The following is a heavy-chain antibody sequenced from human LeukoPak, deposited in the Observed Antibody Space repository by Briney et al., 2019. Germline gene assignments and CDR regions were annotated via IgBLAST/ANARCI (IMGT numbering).Heavy chain of an antibody. Sequence: GGSLRLSCAASGFTFSSYAMSWVRQAPGKGLEWVSAISGSGGSTYYADSVKGRFTISRDNSKNTVYLQMNSLRAEDTAVYYCARHYYESSGYYYQLEYWGQGTLVTVSS. CDR3: ARHYYESSGYYYQLEY. V-gene: IGHV3-23*01. CDR1: GFTFSSYA. CDR2: ISGSGGST. D-gene: IGHD3-22*01. J-gene: IGHJ4*02.